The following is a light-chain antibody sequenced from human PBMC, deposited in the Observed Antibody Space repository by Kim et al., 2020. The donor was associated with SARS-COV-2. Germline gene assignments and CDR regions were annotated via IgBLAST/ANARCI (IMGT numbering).Light chain of an antibody. CDR2: DAS. CDR3: QQRSNWPIT. J-gene: IGKJ5*01. CDR1: QSVSSY. Sequence: EIVLTQSPATLSLSPGERATLSCRASQSVSSYLAWYQQKPGQAPRLLIHDASSRVTGIPARFSGSGSGTDFTLTISSLEPEDFAVYYCQQRSNWPITFGQGTRLEIK. V-gene: IGKV3-11*01.